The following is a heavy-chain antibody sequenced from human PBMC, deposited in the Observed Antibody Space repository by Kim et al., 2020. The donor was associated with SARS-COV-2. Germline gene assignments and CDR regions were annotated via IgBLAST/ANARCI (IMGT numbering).Heavy chain of an antibody. CDR1: GGTLTSDA. D-gene: IGHD3-10*01. CDR3: ARDVGGNHLGSFDS. Sequence: SVKVSCKASGGTLTSDAINWVRQAPGQGLEWMGGFVPIFDTAIYAQKFQGRVTITADESTSTAYMELSSLRSDDTAIYYCARDVGGNHLGSFDSWGQGTLVTVSS. V-gene: IGHV1-69*13. CDR2: FVPIFDTA. J-gene: IGHJ4*02.